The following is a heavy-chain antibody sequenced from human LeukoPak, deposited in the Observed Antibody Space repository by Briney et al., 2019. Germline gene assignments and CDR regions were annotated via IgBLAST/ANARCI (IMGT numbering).Heavy chain of an antibody. J-gene: IGHJ4*02. CDR1: GFTFSSYE. Sequence: GGSLRLSCAASGFTFSSYEINWVRQAPGKGLEWISFISSSGRTTYYADSVKGRFTISRDNAKNSLYLQMNSLRAEDTAIYYCARGPYCSGGSCYWGQGTLVTVSS. V-gene: IGHV3-48*03. CDR3: ARGPYCSGGSCY. D-gene: IGHD2-15*01. CDR2: ISSSGRTT.